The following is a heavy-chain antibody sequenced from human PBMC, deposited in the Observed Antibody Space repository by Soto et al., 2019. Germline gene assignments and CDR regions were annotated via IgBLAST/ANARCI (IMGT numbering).Heavy chain of an antibody. V-gene: IGHV3-11*01. Sequence: QVQLVESGGGLVKAGGSLRLSCAASGFTFNDYYMSWIRQPPGKGLEWLSYISSGGSSISYADSVKGRFTISRDNARNALYLQMNSLRADDTAVYYCARDLLGGFDYWGQGTLVTVSS. CDR3: ARDLLGGFDY. J-gene: IGHJ4*02. CDR1: GFTFNDYY. CDR2: ISSGGSSI. D-gene: IGHD3-16*01.